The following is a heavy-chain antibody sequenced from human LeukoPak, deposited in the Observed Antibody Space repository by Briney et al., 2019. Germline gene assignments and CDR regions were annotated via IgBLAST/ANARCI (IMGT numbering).Heavy chain of an antibody. CDR3: TSKLDSSSSGY. Sequence: GGSLRLSCEASGFTFSSYGMNWVRQAPGKGLEGVSFISSTASDIYYADSVRGRFTISRDNAKNSLYLQMNSMRADDTAIYYCTSKLDSSSSGYWGQGTLVTVSS. V-gene: IGHV3-21*01. D-gene: IGHD6-6*01. J-gene: IGHJ4*02. CDR1: GFTFSSYG. CDR2: ISSTASDI.